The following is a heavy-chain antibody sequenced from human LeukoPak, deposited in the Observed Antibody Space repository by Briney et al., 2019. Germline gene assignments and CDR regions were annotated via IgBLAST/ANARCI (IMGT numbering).Heavy chain of an antibody. CDR2: IYPGDSDT. V-gene: IGHV5-51*01. CDR3: ARVMRYCSGGSCYGYFDY. J-gene: IGHJ4*02. D-gene: IGHD2-15*01. Sequence: GESLKISCQGSGYSVTSYWIGWVRQMPGKGLEWMGIIYPGDSDTRYSPSFQGQVTISADKSTSTAYLQWSSLKASDTAMYYCARVMRYCSGGSCYGYFDYWGQGTLVTVSS. CDR1: GYSVTSYW.